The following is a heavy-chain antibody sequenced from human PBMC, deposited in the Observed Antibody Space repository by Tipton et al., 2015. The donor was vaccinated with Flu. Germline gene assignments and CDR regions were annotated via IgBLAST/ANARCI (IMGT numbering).Heavy chain of an antibody. Sequence: QLVQSGPEVKKPGASVKVSCKASGYTFTGYYVLWVRQAPGHGLECVGRINPNTGGTNYAQKFQGRVTMTRGTAISTAYMEVTGLTYDDTAVYYCARGADDSGDACDSWSQGTMVAVSS. CDR3: ARGADDSGDACDS. D-gene: IGHD4/OR15-4a*01. CDR2: INPNTGGT. CDR1: GYTFTGYY. J-gene: IGHJ3*02. V-gene: IGHV1-2*06.